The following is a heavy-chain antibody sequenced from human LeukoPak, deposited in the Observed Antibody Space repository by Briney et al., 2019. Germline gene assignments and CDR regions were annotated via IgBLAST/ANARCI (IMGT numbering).Heavy chain of an antibody. J-gene: IGHJ5*02. CDR2: ISGSGGST. CDR1: GFTFSSYA. V-gene: IGHV3-23*01. D-gene: IGHD3-10*01. CDR3: AKGILWFGEFRADDWFDP. Sequence: GGSLRLPCAASGFTFSSYAMSWVRQAPGKGLEWVSAISGSGGSTYYADSVKGRFTISRENSKNTLYLQMNSLRAEDTAVYYCAKGILWFGEFRADDWFDPWGQGTLVTVSS.